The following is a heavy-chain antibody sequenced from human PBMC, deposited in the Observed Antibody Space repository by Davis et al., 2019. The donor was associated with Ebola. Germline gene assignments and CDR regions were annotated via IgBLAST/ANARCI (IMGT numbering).Heavy chain of an antibody. CDR3: ARTTKTNIEDSGLGYNSFDA. Sequence: MPSETLSLTCAVYGGSFSDYFWSWIRQPPEKGLEWIGEISHHSGYTNYNPSLRSRAAISVDPSKNQFSLKVNSVTAADTATYYCARTTKTNIEDSGLGYNSFDAWGQGVLVSVSS. CDR2: ISHHSGYT. CDR1: GGSFSDYF. J-gene: IGHJ5*02. V-gene: IGHV4-34*01. D-gene: IGHD4-17*01.